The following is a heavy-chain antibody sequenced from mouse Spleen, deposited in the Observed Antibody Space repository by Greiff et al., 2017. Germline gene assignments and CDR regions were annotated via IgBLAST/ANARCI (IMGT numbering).Heavy chain of an antibody. V-gene: IGHV1-39*01. Sequence: VHVKQSGPELVKPGASVKISCKASGYSFTDYNMNWVKQSNGKSLEWIGVINPNYGTTSYNQKFKGKATLTVDQSSSTAYMQLNSLTSEDSAVYYCARGGYYGSSYGELYAMDYWGQGTSVTVSS. J-gene: IGHJ4*01. CDR3: ARGGYYGSSYGELYAMDY. CDR2: INPNYGTT. CDR1: GYSFTDYN. D-gene: IGHD1-1*01.